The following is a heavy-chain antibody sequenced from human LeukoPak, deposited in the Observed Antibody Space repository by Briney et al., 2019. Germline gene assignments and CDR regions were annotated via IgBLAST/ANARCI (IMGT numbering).Heavy chain of an antibody. Sequence: ASVKVSCKASGYTFTSYDINWVRQATGQGLEWMGWMNPNSGNTGYAQKFQGRVTITRNTSISTAYMELSSLRSEDTAVYYCARGPTYYDFWRGYYNWFDPWGQGTLVTVSS. D-gene: IGHD3-3*01. CDR3: ARGPTYYDFWRGYYNWFDP. CDR1: GYTFTSYD. J-gene: IGHJ5*02. V-gene: IGHV1-8*03. CDR2: MNPNSGNT.